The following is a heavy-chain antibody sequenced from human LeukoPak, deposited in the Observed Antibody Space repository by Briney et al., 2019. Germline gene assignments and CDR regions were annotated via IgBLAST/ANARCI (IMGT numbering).Heavy chain of an antibody. Sequence: GGSLRLSCAASGLTFSSYWMHSVRQAPGKGLVWVSRINSDGSSTSYADSVKGRFTISRDNAKNTLYLQMNSLRGEDTAVYYCVAAAGEDYWGQGTLVTVSS. J-gene: IGHJ4*02. CDR3: VAAAGEDY. V-gene: IGHV3-74*01. CDR1: GLTFSSYW. CDR2: INSDGSST. D-gene: IGHD2-15*01.